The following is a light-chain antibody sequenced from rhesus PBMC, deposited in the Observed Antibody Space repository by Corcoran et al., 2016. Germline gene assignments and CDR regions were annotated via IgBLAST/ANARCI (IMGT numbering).Light chain of an antibody. CDR1: QGISSY. Sequence: DIQMTQSPSSLSASVGDRVTITCRASQGISSYLAWYQQKPGKAPKPLIYYASNLESGVPSRFSGSGSGTEFTLTINSLQPEDFATYYCQQYNSDPWTFGQGTKVEIK. V-gene: IGKV1-37*01. J-gene: IGKJ1*01. CDR2: YAS. CDR3: QQYNSDPWT.